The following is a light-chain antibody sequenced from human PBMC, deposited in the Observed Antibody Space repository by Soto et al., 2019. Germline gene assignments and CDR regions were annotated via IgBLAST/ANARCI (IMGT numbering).Light chain of an antibody. CDR2: KAS. V-gene: IGKV1-5*03. Sequence: DIQMTQSPSTLSASVGDRVTITCRASQSISSWLAWYQQKPGKAPKLLIYKASSLESGVPSRFSGSGSGTEFTLTISSLQRNSIATSYFQQYISYSPGFTFGPGTNVDIK. CDR3: QQYISYSPGFT. J-gene: IGKJ3*01. CDR1: QSISSW.